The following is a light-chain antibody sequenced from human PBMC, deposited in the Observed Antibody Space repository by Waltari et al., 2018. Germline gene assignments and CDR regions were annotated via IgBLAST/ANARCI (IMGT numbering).Light chain of an antibody. CDR1: SGHSSNV. CDR2: VNSDGSH. V-gene: IGLV4-69*01. CDR3: ETGGHGTWV. Sequence: QLVVTHSPSASAPLGASVKLTCTLSSGHSSNVLAWLQQRPEKGPRYLMKVNSDGSHSKGDEIPDRFSGSSSGAERYLTISSLQSDDEADYYCETGGHGTWVFGGGTKLTVL. J-gene: IGLJ3*02.